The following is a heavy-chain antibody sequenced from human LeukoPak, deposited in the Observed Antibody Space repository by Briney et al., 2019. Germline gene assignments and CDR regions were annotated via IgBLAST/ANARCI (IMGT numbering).Heavy chain of an antibody. CDR2: ISYDGSNK. V-gene: IGHV3-30-3*01. Sequence: GGSLRLSCAASGFIFSSYAMHWVRQAPGKGLEWVAVISYDGSNKYYADSVKGRFTISRDNSKSTLYLQMNSLRAEDTAVYYCARDWAAAADYWGQGTLVTVSS. D-gene: IGHD2-2*01. J-gene: IGHJ4*02. CDR3: ARDWAAAADY. CDR1: GFIFSSYA.